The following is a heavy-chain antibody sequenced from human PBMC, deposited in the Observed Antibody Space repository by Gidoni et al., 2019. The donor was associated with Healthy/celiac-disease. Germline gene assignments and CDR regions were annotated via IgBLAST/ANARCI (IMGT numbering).Heavy chain of an antibody. CDR1: GYTFTGYY. CDR2: INPNSGST. V-gene: IGHV1-2*04. Sequence: QVQLVQSGAEVKKPGASVKVSCKASGYTFTGYYMHWGQQAPGQGLEWMGWINPNSGSTTYAKKFQGWVPMTGNTSVGQACMGLSRLRPTATAVFYCARGRGYSSGWYSDYFDYWGQGTLVTVSS. D-gene: IGHD6-19*01. CDR3: ARGRGYSSGWYSDYFDY. J-gene: IGHJ4*02.